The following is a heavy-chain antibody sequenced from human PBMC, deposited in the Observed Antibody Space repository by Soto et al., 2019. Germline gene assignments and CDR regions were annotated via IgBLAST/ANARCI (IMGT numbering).Heavy chain of an antibody. CDR1: GYTFTSYY. Sequence: ASVKVSCKASGYTFTSYYMHWVRQAPGQGLEWMGIINPSGGSTSCAQKFQGRVTMTRDTSTSTVYMELSSLRSEDTAVYYCAGSSYYYDSSGFEPHYYYYYGMDVWGQGTTVTVS. J-gene: IGHJ6*02. V-gene: IGHV1-46*01. D-gene: IGHD3-22*01. CDR2: INPSGGST. CDR3: AGSSYYYDSSGFEPHYYYYYGMDV.